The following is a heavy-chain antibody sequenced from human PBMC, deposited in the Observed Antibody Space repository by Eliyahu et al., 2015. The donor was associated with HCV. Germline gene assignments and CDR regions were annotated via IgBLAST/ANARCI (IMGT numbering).Heavy chain of an antibody. D-gene: IGHD6-13*01. Sequence: EVKKPGSSVKVSCKASGGTFNNYAISWVRQAPGQGLEWMGGIIPIFGTANYAQKFQGRVTTTADESTSTVYMELNSLRSEDTAIYYCARGEVNSSWYNHWGQGTLVTVSS. CDR1: GGTFNNYA. CDR3: ARGEVNSSWYNH. CDR2: IIPIFGTA. V-gene: IGHV1-69*01. J-gene: IGHJ4*02.